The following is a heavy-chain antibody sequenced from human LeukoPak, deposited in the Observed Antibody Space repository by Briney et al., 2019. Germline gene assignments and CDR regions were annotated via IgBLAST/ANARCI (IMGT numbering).Heavy chain of an antibody. D-gene: IGHD3-9*01. CDR1: GYSISNDYY. J-gene: IGHJ5*02. CDR3: AREDILTGYYPPPNWFDP. V-gene: IGHV4-38-2*02. Sequence: PSETLSLTCTVSGYSISNDYYWGWIRQSPGKGLEWIGSIYHSGSTYYNPSLKSRVTISVDTSKNQFSLKLSSVTAADTAVYYCAREDILTGYYPPPNWFDPWGQGTLVTVSS. CDR2: IYHSGST.